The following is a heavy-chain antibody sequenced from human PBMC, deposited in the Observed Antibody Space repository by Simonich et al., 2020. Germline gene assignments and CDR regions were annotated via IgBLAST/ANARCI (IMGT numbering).Heavy chain of an antibody. Sequence: QVQLVQSGAEVKKPGASVKVSCKASGYTFTSYGISWGRQAPGQGLEGMGWNSTYKGNTNYAQKLQGRGTMTTDTSTSTAYMELRSLRSDDTAVYYCARSTTGTTAFDIWGQGTMVTVSS. CDR3: ARSTTGTTAFDI. D-gene: IGHD1-1*01. V-gene: IGHV1-18*01. J-gene: IGHJ3*02. CDR1: GYTFTSYG. CDR2: NSTYKGNT.